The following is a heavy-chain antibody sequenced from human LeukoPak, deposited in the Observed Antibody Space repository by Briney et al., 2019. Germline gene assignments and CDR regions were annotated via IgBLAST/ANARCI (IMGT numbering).Heavy chain of an antibody. J-gene: IGHJ4*02. D-gene: IGHD6-19*01. V-gene: IGHV3-7*01. CDR1: GFTFSSYW. Sequence: GGSLRLSCAASGFTFSSYWMSWVRQAPGKGLEWVANIKQDGSERYYVDSVKGRFTISRDNAESSLFLQMDSLRAEDTAVYYCARESAAGTAPDYWGQGTLVTVSS. CDR3: ARESAAGTAPDY. CDR2: IKQDGSER.